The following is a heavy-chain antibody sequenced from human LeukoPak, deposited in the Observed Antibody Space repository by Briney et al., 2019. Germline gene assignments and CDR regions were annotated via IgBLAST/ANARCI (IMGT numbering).Heavy chain of an antibody. D-gene: IGHD3-22*01. CDR2: INHSGST. V-gene: IGHV4-34*01. CDR3: ARQSDSSGYYYLGAFDF. Sequence: SETLSLTCAVYGGSFSGYYWSWIRQPPGKGLEWIGEINHSGSTNYNPSLKSRVTISVDTSKNQFSLKLSSVTAADTAVYYCARQSDSSGYYYLGAFDFWGQGTMVTVSS. CDR1: GGSFSGYY. J-gene: IGHJ3*01.